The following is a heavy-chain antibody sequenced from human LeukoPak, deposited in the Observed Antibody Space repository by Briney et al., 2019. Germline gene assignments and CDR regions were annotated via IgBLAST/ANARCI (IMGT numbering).Heavy chain of an antibody. Sequence: GGSLRLSCAVSGFTFSGFWMSWSRQAPGKGLEWVASINSDGSEGYYADVVKGRFTISRDNAKNSLYLQINSLRAEDTAVYYCARDNGGYFDYWGQGTLVTVSS. CDR2: INSDGSEG. CDR3: ARDNGGYFDY. D-gene: IGHD3-10*01. J-gene: IGHJ4*02. CDR1: GFTFSGFW. V-gene: IGHV3-7*03.